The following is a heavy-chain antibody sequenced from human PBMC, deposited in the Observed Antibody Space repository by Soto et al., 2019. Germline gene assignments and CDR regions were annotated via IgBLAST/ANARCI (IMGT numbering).Heavy chain of an antibody. D-gene: IGHD6-13*01. Sequence: QLGGSLRLSCAASGFTFSSYAMHWVRQAPGKGLEWVAVISYDGSNKYYADSVKGRFTISRDNSKNTLYLQMNSLRAEDTAVYYCAREGVSSSWYRHNWFDPWGQGTLVTVSS. CDR1: GFTFSSYA. V-gene: IGHV3-30*04. CDR3: AREGVSSSWYRHNWFDP. J-gene: IGHJ5*02. CDR2: ISYDGSNK.